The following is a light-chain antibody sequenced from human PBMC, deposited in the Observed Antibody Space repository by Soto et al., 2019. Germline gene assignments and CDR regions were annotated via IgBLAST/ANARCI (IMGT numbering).Light chain of an antibody. Sequence: EIVLAQPPGTLCLSPGERATLSCRASQSVSNNYLAWYQQKPGQAPRLLIYATANRATGIPARFSGSGSGTDFTLTISRLEPEDFAVYYCQQYGSSPSRTFGQGTKVDIK. CDR3: QQYGSSPSRT. CDR1: QSVSNNY. V-gene: IGKV3-20*01. J-gene: IGKJ1*01. CDR2: ATA.